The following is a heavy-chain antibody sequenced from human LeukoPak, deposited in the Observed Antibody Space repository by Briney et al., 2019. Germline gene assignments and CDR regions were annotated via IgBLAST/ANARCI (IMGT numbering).Heavy chain of an antibody. J-gene: IGHJ5*02. D-gene: IGHD3-22*01. CDR1: GGTFSNYA. CDR3: ARGFGVYSDRGGYGYWFDP. V-gene: IGHV1-18*01. Sequence: WASVKVSCKASGGTFSNYAITWVRQAPGQGLEWMGWISPYSGNTKSAQTVQGRVTMTTDTSTSTAYMELRSLRSDDTAVYYCARGFGVYSDRGGYGYWFDPWGLGTQVTVSS. CDR2: ISPYSGNT.